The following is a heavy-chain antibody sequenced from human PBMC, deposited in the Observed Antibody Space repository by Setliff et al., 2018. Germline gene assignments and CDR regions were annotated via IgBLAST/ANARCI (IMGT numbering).Heavy chain of an antibody. V-gene: IGHV1-8*01. J-gene: IGHJ4*02. CDR2: MNTTSGNK. CDR1: GYTFTSYD. D-gene: IGHD2-15*01. CDR3: ARGAPGRYCSGGSCSYFDY. Sequence: ASVKVSCKASGYTFTSYDINWVRQATGQGLEWMGWMNTTSGNKGYAQKFQGRVTMTRNTSISTAYMELSSLRSEDTAVYYCARGAPGRYCSGGSCSYFDYWGQVILVTASS.